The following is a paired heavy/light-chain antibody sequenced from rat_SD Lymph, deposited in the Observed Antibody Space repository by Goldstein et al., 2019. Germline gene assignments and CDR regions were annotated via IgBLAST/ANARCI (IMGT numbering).Heavy chain of an antibody. CDR3: ANERVYYGYNYGFDY. D-gene: IGHD1-9*01. Sequence: EVQLVESGGGLVQPGRSLKLSCVASGFTFSNYGMNWIRQAPGKGLEWVAYISSGSSYIYYAETVKGRFTISRDNAKNTLYLQMTSLRSEDTALYYCANERVYYGYNYGFDYWGQGVMVTVSS. CDR1: GFTFSNYG. CDR2: ISSGSSYI. J-gene: IGHJ2*01. V-gene: IGHV5-34*01.
Light chain of an antibody. CDR1: EDIYSG. Sequence: DIQMTQSPASLSASLGETVTIQCRASEDIYSGLAWYQQKPGKSPQLLIYGASSLQDGVPSRFSGSGSGTQYSLKISSMQTEDEGVYFCQQGLKYPWTFGGGTKLELK. CDR3: QQGLKYPWT. CDR2: GAS. V-gene: IGKV12S26*01. J-gene: IGKJ1*01.